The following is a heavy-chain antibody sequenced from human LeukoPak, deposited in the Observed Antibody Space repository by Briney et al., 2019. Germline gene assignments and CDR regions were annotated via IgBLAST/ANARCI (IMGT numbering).Heavy chain of an antibody. D-gene: IGHD3-3*01. V-gene: IGHV3-21*01. CDR3: AKDKSYSELYHFDY. Sequence: GGSLRLSCAASGFTFSSYSMNWVRQAPGKGLEWVSSISSSSSYIYYADSVKGRFTISRDNAKNSLYLQMNSLRPEDTAVYYCAKDKSYSELYHFDYWGQGALVTVSS. CDR1: GFTFSSYS. J-gene: IGHJ4*02. CDR2: ISSSSSYI.